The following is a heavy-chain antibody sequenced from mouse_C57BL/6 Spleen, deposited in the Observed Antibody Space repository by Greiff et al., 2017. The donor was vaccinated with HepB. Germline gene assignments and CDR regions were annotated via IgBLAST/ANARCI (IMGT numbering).Heavy chain of an antibody. V-gene: IGHV5-4*03. D-gene: IGHD4-1*01. CDR2: ISDGGSYT. J-gene: IGHJ2*01. CDR1: GFTFSSYA. CDR3: ARGGGGTDY. Sequence: EVKLVESGGGLVKPGGSLKLSCAASGFTFSSYAMSWVRQTPEKRLEWVATISDGGSYTYYPDNVKGRFTISRDNAKNNLYLQMSHLKSEDTAMDYCARGGGGTDYWGQGTTLTVSS.